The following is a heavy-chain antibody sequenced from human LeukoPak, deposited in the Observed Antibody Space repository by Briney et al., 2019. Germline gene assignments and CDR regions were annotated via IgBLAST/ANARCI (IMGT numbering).Heavy chain of an antibody. Sequence: SETLSLTCTVSGGSISSGGYYWSWIRQPPGKGLEWIGYIYHSGSTYYNPSLKSRVTMSVDTSKNQFSLQLNSVTPEDTAVYYCARTELGTPIEHFDYWGQGTLVTVSS. CDR3: ARTELGTPIEHFDY. V-gene: IGHV4-30-2*01. CDR2: IYHSGST. CDR1: GGSISSGGYY. J-gene: IGHJ4*02. D-gene: IGHD7-27*01.